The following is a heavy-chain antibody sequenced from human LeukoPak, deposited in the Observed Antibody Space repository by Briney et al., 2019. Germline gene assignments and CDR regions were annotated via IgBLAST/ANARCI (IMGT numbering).Heavy chain of an antibody. CDR1: GFTFSSYW. V-gene: IGHV3-7*01. Sequence: GGSLSLSRAASGFTFSSYWMTWVRQAPGRGLEWVANMKQDGSDKYYVDSVKGRFTISRDNAKNSLYLQMNSLRAEDTAVYYCAKGYATASWGQGTLVIVSS. CDR2: MKQDGSDK. J-gene: IGHJ5*02. D-gene: IGHD5-18*01. CDR3: AKGYATAS.